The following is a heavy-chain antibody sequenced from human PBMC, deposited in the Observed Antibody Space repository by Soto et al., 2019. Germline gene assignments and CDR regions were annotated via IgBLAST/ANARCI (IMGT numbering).Heavy chain of an antibody. J-gene: IGHJ4*02. V-gene: IGHV4-61*01. CDR3: AREQNYYDSSGYPY. Sequence: SETLSLTCTVSGGSVSSGSYYWSWIRQPPGKGLEWIGYIYYSGSTNYNPSLKSRVTISVDTSKNQFSLKLSSVTAADTAVYYCAREQNYYDSSGYPYWGQGTLVPVSS. D-gene: IGHD3-22*01. CDR1: GGSVSSGSYY. CDR2: IYYSGST.